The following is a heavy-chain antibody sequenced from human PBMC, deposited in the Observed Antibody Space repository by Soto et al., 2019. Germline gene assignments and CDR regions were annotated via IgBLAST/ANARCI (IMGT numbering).Heavy chain of an antibody. J-gene: IGHJ6*04. CDR1: GFTFSTYW. V-gene: IGHV3-7*01. D-gene: IGHD3-22*01. CDR3: ARGWGYFDSSGFPYLYAMDV. Sequence: GSLRLSCAASGFTFSTYWMSWVRQAPGKGLEWVANIKEDGSEKYYVDSVEGRFTISRDNAKNSLYLQMTSLRAEDTALYYCARGWGYFDSSGFPYLYAMDVWGKGPTVTVSS. CDR2: IKEDGSEK.